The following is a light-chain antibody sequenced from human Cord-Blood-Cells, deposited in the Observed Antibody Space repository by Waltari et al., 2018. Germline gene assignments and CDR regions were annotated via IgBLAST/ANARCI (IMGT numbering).Light chain of an antibody. CDR2: EGS. V-gene: IGLV2-23*01. J-gene: IGLJ3*02. CDR1: SSDVGSYNL. CDR3: CSYAGSSTWV. Sequence: QSALTQPASVSGSPGQSITISCTGTSSDVGSYNLVSWYQQHPGKAPKLMIYEGSKRPSGLSNRFSGSKSGNTASLTISGLQAEDDADYYCCSYAGSSTWVFGGGTKLTVL.